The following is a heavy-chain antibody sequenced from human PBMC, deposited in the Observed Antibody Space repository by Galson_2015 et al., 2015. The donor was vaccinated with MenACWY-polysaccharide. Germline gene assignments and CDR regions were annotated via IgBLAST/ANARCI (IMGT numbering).Heavy chain of an antibody. CDR2: ISGSGGST. V-gene: IGHV3-23*01. CDR1: GFTFSSYS. D-gene: IGHD6-19*01. CDR3: AKDHIAVADTFDY. J-gene: IGHJ4*02. Sequence: SLRLSCAASGFTFSSYSMNRVRQASGKGLEWVSAISGSGGSTYYADSVKGRFTISRDNSKNTLYLQMNSLRAEDTAVYYCAKDHIAVADTFDYWGQGTLVTVSS.